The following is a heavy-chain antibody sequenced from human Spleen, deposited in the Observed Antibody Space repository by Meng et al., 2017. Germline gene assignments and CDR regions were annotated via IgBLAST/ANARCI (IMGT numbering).Heavy chain of an antibody. J-gene: IGHJ4*02. Sequence: QVQVVQSGAEVKKPGASVKVSCKASGYTFPRYGISWVRQAPGQGLEWMGGISAYNSKTNYTQKFQVRVTVTTDTSTTTAYMELSRLRSDDTAVYYCARVYSSGWNDYWGQGTLVTVSS. CDR3: ARVYSSGWNDY. CDR1: GYTFPRYG. D-gene: IGHD6-19*01. CDR2: ISAYNSKT. V-gene: IGHV1-18*01.